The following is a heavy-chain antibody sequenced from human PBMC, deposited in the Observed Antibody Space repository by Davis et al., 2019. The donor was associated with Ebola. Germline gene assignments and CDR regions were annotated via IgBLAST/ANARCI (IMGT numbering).Heavy chain of an antibody. V-gene: IGHV3-7*01. D-gene: IGHD4-17*01. CDR1: GFTFSSYW. Sequence: GESLKISCAASGFTFSSYWMSWVRQAPGKGLEWVANIKQDGSEKYYADPVKGRFTISRDNSKNTLYLQMNSLRAEDTAVYYCAKDPRDDYGDYVGYYFDYWGQGTLVTVSS. J-gene: IGHJ4*02. CDR2: IKQDGSEK. CDR3: AKDPRDDYGDYVGYYFDY.